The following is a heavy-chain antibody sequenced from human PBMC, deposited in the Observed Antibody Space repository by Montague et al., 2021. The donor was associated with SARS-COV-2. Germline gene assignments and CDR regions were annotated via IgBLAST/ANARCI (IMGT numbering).Heavy chain of an antibody. CDR2: INPSGDT. V-gene: IGHV4-34*01. CDR3: ARGRYGGAAY. Sequence: SETLSLTCAVYGGSFSGYYWSWIRQPPGKGLEWIGEINPSGDTNYNPSLESRVTISADTSKKQFSLKFSSVSAADTAVYYCARGRYGGAAYWGQGTLVTVTS. J-gene: IGHJ4*02. D-gene: IGHD1-26*01. CDR1: GGSFSGYY.